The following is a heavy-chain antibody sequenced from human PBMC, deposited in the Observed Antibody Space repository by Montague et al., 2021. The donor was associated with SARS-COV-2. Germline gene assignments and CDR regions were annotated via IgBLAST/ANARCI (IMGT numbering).Heavy chain of an antibody. J-gene: IGHJ5*02. CDR1: TGSINSYY. CDR3: TSVRLHNWFDP. CDR2: IYYSGST. V-gene: IGHV4-59*01. Sequence: SETLSLTCTVSTGSINSYYWRWVRHPPGTRLEWVGYIYYSGSTNYNPSLESRVTMSIDTYTNQSSLKLRSVTAADTGVYFCTSVRLHNWFDPWGPGTLVIVAS.